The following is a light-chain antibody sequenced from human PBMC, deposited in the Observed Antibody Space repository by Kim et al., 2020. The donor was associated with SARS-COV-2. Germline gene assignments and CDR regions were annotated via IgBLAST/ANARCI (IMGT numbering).Light chain of an antibody. J-gene: IGLJ3*02. CDR2: YDD. Sequence: RQRVTITGSGSRSNIGNNAVNWYQQFPGKAPKLLIYYDDLLPSGVSDRFSGSKSGTSASLAISGLQSGDEADYYCASWDDRLVGWVFGGGTKLTVL. CDR3: ASWDDRLVGWV. CDR1: RSNIGNNA. V-gene: IGLV1-36*01.